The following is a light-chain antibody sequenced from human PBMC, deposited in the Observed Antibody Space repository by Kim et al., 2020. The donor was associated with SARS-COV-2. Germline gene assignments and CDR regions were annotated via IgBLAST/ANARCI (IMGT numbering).Light chain of an antibody. CDR3: GTWDSSLSAVV. Sequence: GPKVTTSCSGNSSNIGNNSVSWYQQLPGTAPQLLIYDNNKRPSGIPDRFSGSKSGTSATLGITGLQTGDEADYYCGTWDSSLSAVVFGGGTQLTVL. CDR2: DNN. J-gene: IGLJ2*01. CDR1: SSNIGNNS. V-gene: IGLV1-51*01.